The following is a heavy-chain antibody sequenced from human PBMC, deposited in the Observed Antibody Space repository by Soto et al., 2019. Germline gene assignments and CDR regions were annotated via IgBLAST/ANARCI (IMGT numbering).Heavy chain of an antibody. CDR2: VIPILGTA. Sequence: QVQLVQSGAEVKKPGSSVKVSCTASGGSLRNSVISWVRQAPAQRLEWMGGVIPILGTANYAQKFQGRVTMTAYEATSTAYMDLSSRSPVDTAVYYCARLGHPGHWGPGTLVIVSS. V-gene: IGHV1-69*01. CDR3: ARLGHPGH. J-gene: IGHJ4*02. CDR1: GGSLRNSV.